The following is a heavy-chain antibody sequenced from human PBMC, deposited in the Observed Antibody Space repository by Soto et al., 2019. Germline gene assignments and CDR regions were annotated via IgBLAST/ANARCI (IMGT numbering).Heavy chain of an antibody. CDR3: ARWSYLDY. CDR2: VSGSDGKT. Sequence: PGGSLRLSCAASGFSFGSYALSWVRQAPGTGLEWVSTVSGSDGKTFYADSVKGRFSISRDTSQSTLYLQLNSLRADDTATYYCARWSYLDYWGQGTRVTVSS. J-gene: IGHJ4*02. D-gene: IGHD3-3*01. V-gene: IGHV3-23*01. CDR1: GFSFGSYA.